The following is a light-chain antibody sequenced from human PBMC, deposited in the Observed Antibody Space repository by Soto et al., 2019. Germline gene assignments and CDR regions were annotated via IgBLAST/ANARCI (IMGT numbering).Light chain of an antibody. V-gene: IGKV3-15*01. CDR3: QQYNNWPLT. CDR2: GSS. J-gene: IGKJ4*01. CDR1: QSVSSN. Sequence: EIVMTQSPATLSVSPGERATLSSRPSQSVSSNLAWYQQKPGQAPRLLIYGSSTRATGIPARFSGSGSGTDFTLTISSLQSEDFAVYYCQQYNNWPLTFGGGTKVDIK.